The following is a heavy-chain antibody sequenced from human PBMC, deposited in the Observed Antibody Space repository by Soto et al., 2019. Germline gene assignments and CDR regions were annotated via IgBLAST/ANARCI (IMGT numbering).Heavy chain of an antibody. Sequence: GGSLRLSCAASGFTFSSYSMNWVRQAPGKGLEWVSSISSSSSYIYYADSVKGRFTISRDNAKNSLYLQMNSLRAEDTAVYYCARSPGGVGLAEYYFDYWGQGTLVTVSS. CDR2: ISSSSSYI. CDR1: GFTFSSYS. J-gene: IGHJ4*02. D-gene: IGHD2-15*01. CDR3: ARSPGGVGLAEYYFDY. V-gene: IGHV3-21*01.